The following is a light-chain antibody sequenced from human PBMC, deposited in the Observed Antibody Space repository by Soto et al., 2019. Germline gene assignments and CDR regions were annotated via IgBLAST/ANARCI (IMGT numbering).Light chain of an antibody. CDR2: GAS. J-gene: IGKJ1*01. CDR1: QRVSSS. CDR3: QQYYNWPPWT. V-gene: IGKV3-15*01. Sequence: EIVMTQSPATLSVSPGERATLSCMASQRVSSSLAWYQQKPGQPPRLLFYGASTRATNVPARFSASGSGTEFTLTISSLQSEDFAVYYCQQYYNWPPWTFGQGTKVDIK.